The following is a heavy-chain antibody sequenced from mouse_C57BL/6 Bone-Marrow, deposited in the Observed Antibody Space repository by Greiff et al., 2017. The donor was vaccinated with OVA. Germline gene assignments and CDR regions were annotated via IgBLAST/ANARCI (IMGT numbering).Heavy chain of an antibody. D-gene: IGHD2-4*01. CDR1: GYSITSGYY. CDR3: ARRADYDGFAY. V-gene: IGHV3-6*01. J-gene: IGHJ3*01. Sequence: EESGPGLVKPSQSLSLTCSVTGYSITSGYYWNWIRQFPGNKLEWMGYISYDGSNNYNPSLKNRISITRGTSKNQFFLKLNSVTTEDTATYYCARRADYDGFAYWGQGTLVTVSA. CDR2: ISYDGSN.